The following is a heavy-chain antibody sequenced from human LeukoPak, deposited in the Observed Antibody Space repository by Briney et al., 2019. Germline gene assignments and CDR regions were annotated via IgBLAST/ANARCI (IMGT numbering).Heavy chain of an antibody. V-gene: IGHV1-18*01. CDR1: GYTFTSYG. CDR2: ISAYNGNT. D-gene: IGHD6-19*01. J-gene: IGHJ6*02. CDR3: ARDLSGWSYFYYYGMDV. Sequence: ASVKVSCKASGYTFTSYGISWVRQAPGQGLEWMGWISAYNGNTNYAQKLQGRVTMTTDTSTSTAYMELRSLRSDDTAVYYCARDLSGWSYFYYYGMDVWGQGTTVTVSS.